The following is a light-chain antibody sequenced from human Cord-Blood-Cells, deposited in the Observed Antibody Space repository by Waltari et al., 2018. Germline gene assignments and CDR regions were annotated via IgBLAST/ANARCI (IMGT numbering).Light chain of an antibody. Sequence: DIQMTQSPSSLSASVGDSVTITCRASQSISSYLNWYQQKPGKAPKLLIYAASSLQSGVPSRFSGSGSGTDFTLTISSLQPEDFVTYYCQQSYSTPLTFGGGTKVEIK. V-gene: IGKV1-39*01. CDR3: QQSYSTPLT. CDR1: QSISSY. J-gene: IGKJ4*01. CDR2: AAS.